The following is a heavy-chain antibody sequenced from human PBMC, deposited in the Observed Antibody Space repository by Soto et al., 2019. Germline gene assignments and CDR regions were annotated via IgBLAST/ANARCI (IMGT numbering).Heavy chain of an antibody. CDR2: ISGSGGST. V-gene: IGHV3-23*01. Sequence: PGVSLRLSCAASGFTFSSYAMSWVRQAPGKGLEWVSAISGSGGSTYYADSVKGRFTISRDNSKNTLYLQMNSLRAEDTAVYYCAKEYDFWSGYPYSVFDYWGQGTLVTVSS. D-gene: IGHD3-3*01. CDR1: GFTFSSYA. CDR3: AKEYDFWSGYPYSVFDY. J-gene: IGHJ4*02.